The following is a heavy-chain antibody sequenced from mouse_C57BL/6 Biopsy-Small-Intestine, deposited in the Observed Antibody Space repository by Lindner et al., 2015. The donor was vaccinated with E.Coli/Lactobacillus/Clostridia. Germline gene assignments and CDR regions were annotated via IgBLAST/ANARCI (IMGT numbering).Heavy chain of an antibody. D-gene: IGHD2-3*01. V-gene: IGHV1-62-3*01. Sequence: SVKVSCKTSGYTFTSNYMHWVRQAPGRGLEWMGWINPYSGGTHYAEKFQGRVTMTTDRSTTTAYLELRNLRSDDTAVYYCARGHTCNDDVCYFDRWGQGTLVTVSS. CDR3: ARGHTCNDDVCYFDR. CDR1: GYTFTSNY. CDR2: INPYSGGT. J-gene: IGHJ4*01.